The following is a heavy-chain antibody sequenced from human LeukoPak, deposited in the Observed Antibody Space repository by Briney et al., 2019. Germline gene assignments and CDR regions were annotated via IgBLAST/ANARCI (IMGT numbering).Heavy chain of an antibody. CDR2: ITNSGDKT. Sequence: PGGSLRLSCAASGFTFTIYAISWVRQAPGKGLEWVSTITNSGDKTFYADSVKGRFTISRDNSENTLYLQMNSLRAEDTAVYYCASSTARAGWDAFDIWGQGTMVTVSS. J-gene: IGHJ3*02. V-gene: IGHV3-23*01. D-gene: IGHD6-13*01. CDR3: ASSTARAGWDAFDI. CDR1: GFTFTIYA.